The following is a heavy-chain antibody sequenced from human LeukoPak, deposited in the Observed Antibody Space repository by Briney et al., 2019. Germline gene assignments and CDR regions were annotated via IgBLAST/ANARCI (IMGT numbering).Heavy chain of an antibody. D-gene: IGHD2-2*01. CDR3: ARDRQYPTGWFDP. CDR2: IIPILGIA. V-gene: IGHV1-69*04. J-gene: IGHJ5*02. CDR1: GGTFSSYA. Sequence: GSSVKVSCKASGGTFSSYAISWVRQAPGQGLEWKGRIIPILGIANYAQKFQGRVTITADKSTSTAYMELSSLRSEDTAVYYCARDRQYPTGWFDPWGQGTLVTVSS.